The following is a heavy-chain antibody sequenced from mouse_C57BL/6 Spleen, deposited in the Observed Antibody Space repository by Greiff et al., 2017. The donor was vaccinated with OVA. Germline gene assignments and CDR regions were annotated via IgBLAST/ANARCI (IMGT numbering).Heavy chain of an antibody. CDR2: ISDGGSYT. V-gene: IGHV5-4*01. Sequence: EVQGVESGGGLVKPGGSLKLSCAASGFTFSSYAMSWVRQTPEKRLEWVATISDGGSYTYYPDNVKGRFTISRDNAKNNLYLQMSHLKSEDTAMYYCARDGGSGYVAYWGQGTLVTVSA. CDR1: GFTFSSYA. CDR3: ARDGGSGYVAY. J-gene: IGHJ3*01. D-gene: IGHD3-2*02.